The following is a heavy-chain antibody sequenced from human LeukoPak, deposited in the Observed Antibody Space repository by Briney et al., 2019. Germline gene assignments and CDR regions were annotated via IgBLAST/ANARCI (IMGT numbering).Heavy chain of an antibody. D-gene: IGHD5-18*01. V-gene: IGHV3-7*01. CDR1: GFTFSSYW. Sequence: GGSLRLSCAASGFTFSSYWMSWVRQAPGKGLEWVANIKQGGSEKYYVDAVKGRFTISRDNAKNSLYLQMNSLRAEDTAVYYCARVDTAMVKEYYYYYYMDVWGKGTTVTVSS. CDR3: ARVDTAMVKEYYYYYYMDV. J-gene: IGHJ6*03. CDR2: IKQGGSEK.